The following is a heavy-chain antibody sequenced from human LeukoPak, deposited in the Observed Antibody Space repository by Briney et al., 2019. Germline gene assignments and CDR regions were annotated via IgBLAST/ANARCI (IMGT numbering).Heavy chain of an antibody. D-gene: IGHD5-18*01. J-gene: IGHJ4*02. Sequence: GGSLRLSCVASGFTFRKYWMSWVRQAPGKGLEWVASINQDQSDKYYVDSVRGRFTISRDNAKTSLYLQMNSLRAEDTAVYYCARDLSGVTGYTYGRGIDYWGQGTLVTVSS. CDR1: GFTFRKYW. CDR3: ARDLSGVTGYTYGRGIDY. CDR2: INQDQSDK. V-gene: IGHV3-7*01.